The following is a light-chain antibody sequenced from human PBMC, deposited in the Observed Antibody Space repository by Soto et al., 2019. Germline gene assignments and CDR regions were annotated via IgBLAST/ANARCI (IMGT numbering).Light chain of an antibody. CDR2: DVS. CDR1: SSDVGAYNY. V-gene: IGLV2-14*03. Sequence: QSVLTQPASVSGSPGQSITISCTGTSSDVGAYNYVAWYQHHPGKAPKLMIYDVSNRPSGVSNRFSAPKSGNTASLTISGLQAEDEADYYCSSYTSSRTRVFGGGTKVTVL. CDR3: SSYTSSRTRV. J-gene: IGLJ3*02.